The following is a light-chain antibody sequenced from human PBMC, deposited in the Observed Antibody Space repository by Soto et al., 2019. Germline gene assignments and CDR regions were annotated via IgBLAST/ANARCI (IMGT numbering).Light chain of an antibody. Sequence: QSALTQPASVSGSPGQSITISCTGTSSDVGSYNLVSWYQQHPGKAPKLMIYEGSKRPSGVSNRFSGSKSGNTASLTISGLQAEDEADYYCCSYAGNSLYVFGNGTKVTGL. CDR3: CSYAGNSLYV. CDR1: SSDVGSYNL. CDR2: EGS. J-gene: IGLJ1*01. V-gene: IGLV2-23*01.